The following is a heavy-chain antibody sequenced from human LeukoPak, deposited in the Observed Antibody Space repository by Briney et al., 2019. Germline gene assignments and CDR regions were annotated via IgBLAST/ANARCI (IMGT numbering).Heavy chain of an antibody. CDR1: GFTFSSHT. CDR3: ARRRPFSDNSGHAFDI. D-gene: IGHD3-22*01. J-gene: IGHJ3*02. V-gene: IGHV3-48*04. Sequence: GGSLRLSCEDSGFTFSSHTMSWVRQAPGKGLEWAAYISSGTYYADSVKGRFTISRDNAKNSLYLQMNSLRAEDTAMYYCARRRPFSDNSGHAFDIWGRGTMVTVSS. CDR2: ISSGT.